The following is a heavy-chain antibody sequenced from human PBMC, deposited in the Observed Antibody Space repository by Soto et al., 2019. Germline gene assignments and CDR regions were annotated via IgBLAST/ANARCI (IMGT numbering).Heavy chain of an antibody. D-gene: IGHD2-2*01. Sequence: GGSLRLSCAASGFTFSDYSMHWVRQAPVRGLEWVSYISSTTTTTYYADSVRGRFTISRDNAKNSLYLEMNSLTAEDTAVYYCARPVGEYQLLYYWGLGTLVTVSS. CDR2: ISSTTTTT. J-gene: IGHJ4*02. V-gene: IGHV3-48*01. CDR3: ARPVGEYQLLYY. CDR1: GFTFSDYS.